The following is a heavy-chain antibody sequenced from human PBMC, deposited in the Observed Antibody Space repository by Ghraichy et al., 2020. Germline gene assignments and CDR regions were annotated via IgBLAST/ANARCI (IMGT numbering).Heavy chain of an antibody. J-gene: IGHJ4*02. CDR3: ARGRYCGGGACYPWPSSFDY. D-gene: IGHD2-15*01. CDR1: GGSLGGYY. V-gene: IGHV4-34*01. Sequence: SETLSLTCSVYGGSLGGYYWSWIRQSPGQGLEWIGEINYVGVTNYNPSLESRVTISLDTYNNQFSLTLTSLTAADTALYFCARGRYCGGGACYPWPSSFDYWGQGIPVIVSS. CDR2: INYVGVT.